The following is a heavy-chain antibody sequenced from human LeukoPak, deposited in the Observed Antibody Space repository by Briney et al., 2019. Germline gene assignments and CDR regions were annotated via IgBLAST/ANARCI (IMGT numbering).Heavy chain of an antibody. V-gene: IGHV3-23*01. CDR3: ARWMVRRDFWSGAFDI. Sequence: GESLKISCAASGFTFSSYAMTWVRQAPGKGLEWVSAISGSGYNSYHADSVKGRFTISRDNSKNTLFLQMNSLRAEDTAIYYCARWMVRRDFWSGAFDIWGQGTMVTV. CDR2: ISGSGYNS. CDR1: GFTFSSYA. D-gene: IGHD3-3*01. J-gene: IGHJ3*02.